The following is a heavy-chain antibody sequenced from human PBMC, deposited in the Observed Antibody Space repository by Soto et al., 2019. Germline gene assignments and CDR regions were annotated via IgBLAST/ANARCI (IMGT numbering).Heavy chain of an antibody. CDR1: GGTFSSYA. J-gene: IGHJ5*02. CDR2: IIPIFGTA. Sequence: ASVKVSCKASGGTFSSYAISWVRQAPGQGLEWMGGIIPIFGTANYAQKFQGRVTITADESTSTAYMELSSLRSEDTAVYYCARALTYYYDSSGYYWFDPWGQGTLVTVYS. CDR3: ARALTYYYDSSGYYWFDP. D-gene: IGHD3-22*01. V-gene: IGHV1-69*13.